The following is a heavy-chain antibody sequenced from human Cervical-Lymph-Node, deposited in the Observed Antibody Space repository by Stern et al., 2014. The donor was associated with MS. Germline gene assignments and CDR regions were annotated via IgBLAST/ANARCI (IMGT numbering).Heavy chain of an antibody. CDR1: GYTFTDYY. CDR2: LNPTSGGS. J-gene: IGHJ6*02. V-gene: IGHV1-2*06. CDR3: ARWKTKGVDRNHYDLDV. D-gene: IGHD1-1*01. Sequence: VQLVESGAEVRKPGASVKVSCKASGYTFTDYYIHWVRQAPGQGLEWMGRLNPTSGGSNNAQHFQGRVTMTSDTSISAAFMELSGLRSDDTAVYFCARWKTKGVDRNHYDLDVWGQGTTVTVSS.